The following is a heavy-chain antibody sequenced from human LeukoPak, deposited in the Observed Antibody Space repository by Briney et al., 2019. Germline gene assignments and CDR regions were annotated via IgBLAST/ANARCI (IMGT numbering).Heavy chain of an antibody. CDR3: ARGPGRLGYCSGGSCKGYWFDP. CDR2: IYTSGST. D-gene: IGHD2-15*01. V-gene: IGHV4-61*02. CDR1: GGSISSGSYY. J-gene: IGHJ5*02. Sequence: PSQTLSLTCTVSGGSISSGSYYWSWIRQPARKGLEWIGLIYTSGSTNYNPSLKSRVTISVDTSKNQFSLKPSSVTAADTAVYYCARGPGRLGYCSGGSCKGYWFDPWGQGTLVTVSS.